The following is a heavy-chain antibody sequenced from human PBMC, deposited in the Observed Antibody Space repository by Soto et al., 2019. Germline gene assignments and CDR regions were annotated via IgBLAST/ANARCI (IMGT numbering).Heavy chain of an antibody. CDR2: IYYSGST. V-gene: IGHV4-31*03. CDR1: GGSISSGGYY. J-gene: IGHJ5*02. Sequence: QVQLQESGPGLVKPLQTLSLTCTVSGGSISSGGYYWSWIRQHPGKGLEWIGYIYYSGSTYYNPSLKSRVTISVDTSKNQFSLKLSSVTAADTAVYYCARVGAAAGRGNWFDPWGQGTLVTVSS. D-gene: IGHD6-13*01. CDR3: ARVGAAAGRGNWFDP.